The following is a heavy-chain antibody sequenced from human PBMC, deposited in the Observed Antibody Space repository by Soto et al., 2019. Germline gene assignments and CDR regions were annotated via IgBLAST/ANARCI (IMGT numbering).Heavy chain of an antibody. CDR1: GFIFNSYV. CDR2: ISYDGTTK. CDR3: ARNNTHFYECGSSLGTHHVDYFDS. V-gene: IGHV3-30*04. J-gene: IGHJ4*02. Sequence: PGGSLKLSCAASGFIFNSYVMHWVRRVPGKGLEWVGCISYDGTTKDYRDSVEGRVIIARDSSEESAYLQINSMTPEESGVYYCARNNTHFYECGSSLGTHHVDYFDSWGQGTLVTVSS. D-gene: IGHD3-16*01.